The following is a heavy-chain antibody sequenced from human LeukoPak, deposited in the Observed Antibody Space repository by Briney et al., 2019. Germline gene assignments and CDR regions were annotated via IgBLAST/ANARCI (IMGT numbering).Heavy chain of an antibody. CDR3: ARGGVYCSGGSCPASWFDP. CDR1: GYSFASFG. V-gene: IGHV1-18*01. Sequence: ASVKVSCKASGYSFASFGINWVRQDPGQGLEWMGWISAYNGNTNYAQKLQGRVTMTTDTSTSTAYMELRSLRSDDTAVYYCARGGVYCSGGSCPASWFDPWGQGTLVTVSS. D-gene: IGHD2-15*01. CDR2: ISAYNGNT. J-gene: IGHJ5*02.